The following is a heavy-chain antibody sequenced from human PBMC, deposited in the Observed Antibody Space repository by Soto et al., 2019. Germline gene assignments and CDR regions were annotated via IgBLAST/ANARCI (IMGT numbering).Heavy chain of an antibody. CDR2: ISHRGST. CDR1: GGSISSDKW. CDR3: AAIPLTSGVVSGRFDP. D-gene: IGHD3-3*01. J-gene: IGHJ5*02. Sequence: QVHLQESGPGLVKPSGTLALTCAVSGGSISSDKWWTWVRQPPGKGLEWIGEISHRGSTNYSPPFKSRLSLSVDTTKTQFSLRLTSVTAADTAVYYCAAIPLTSGVVSGRFDPWGQGIMVTVSS. V-gene: IGHV4-4*02.